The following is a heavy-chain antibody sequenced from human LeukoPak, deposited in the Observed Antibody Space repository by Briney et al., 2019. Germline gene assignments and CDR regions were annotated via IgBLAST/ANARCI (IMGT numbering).Heavy chain of an antibody. D-gene: IGHD2-2*01. CDR2: IYSGGST. V-gene: IGHV3-66*01. J-gene: IGHJ4*02. CDR3: ARGDAWGYCSSTSCYPPFDY. Sequence: GGSLRLSCAASGFTVSSNYMSWVRQAPGKGLEWVSVIYSGGSTYYADSVKGRFTISRDNSKNTLYLQMNSLRAEDTAVYYCARGDAWGYCSSTSCYPPFDYWGQGTLVPVSS. CDR1: GFTVSSNY.